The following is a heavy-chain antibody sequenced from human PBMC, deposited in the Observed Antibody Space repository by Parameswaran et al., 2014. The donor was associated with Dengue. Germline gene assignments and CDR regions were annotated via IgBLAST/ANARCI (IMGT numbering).Heavy chain of an antibody. D-gene: IGHD1-26*01. CDR3: AKVVVGATFDY. CDR2: ISGSGGST. J-gene: IGHJ4*02. V-gene: IGHV3-23*01. Sequence: WIRQPREGLEWVSAISGSGGSTYYADSVKGRFTISRDNSKNTLYLQMNSLRAEDTAVYYCAKVVVGATFDYWGQGNPGHRLL.